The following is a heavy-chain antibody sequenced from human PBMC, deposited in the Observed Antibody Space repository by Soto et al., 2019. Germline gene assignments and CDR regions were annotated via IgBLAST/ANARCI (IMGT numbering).Heavy chain of an antibody. Sequence: TSETLSLTCTVSGGSISSYYWSWIRQPPGKGLEYIGYIYYSGSTNYNPSLKSRVTISVDTSKKQFSLKLSSVTAADTAVYYCARSLYSGSYTNWFDPWGQGTLVTVSS. CDR1: GGSISSYY. V-gene: IGHV4-59*01. CDR2: IYYSGST. J-gene: IGHJ5*02. CDR3: ARSLYSGSYTNWFDP. D-gene: IGHD1-26*01.